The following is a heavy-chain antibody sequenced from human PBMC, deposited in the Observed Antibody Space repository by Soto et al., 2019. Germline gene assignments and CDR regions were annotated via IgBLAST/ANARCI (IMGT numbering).Heavy chain of an antibody. J-gene: IGHJ1*01. V-gene: IGHV3-21*01. D-gene: IGHD1-26*01. CDR3: ARDPSDLWEPDQYFPH. CDR1: GFTFSSYS. CDR2: ISSSSRHI. Sequence: EVQLVESGGGLVKPGGSLTLSCAASGFTFSSYSMNWVRQAPGKGLEWVSSISSSSRHIYYADSVKGRCTISRDNAKNSLYLQMNSLRAEDTAMYFCARDPSDLWEPDQYFPHWGQGTLVAVSS.